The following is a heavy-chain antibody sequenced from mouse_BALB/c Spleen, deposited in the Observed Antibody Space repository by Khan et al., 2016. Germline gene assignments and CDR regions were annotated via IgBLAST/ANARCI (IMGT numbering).Heavy chain of an antibody. Sequence: VQLQESGPGLVQPSQSLSITCTVSGFSLTSYSIHWVRQSSGKGLEWLGVIWSGGSTDYNAAFISRLSISKDHSKSQVFFKMNSLQANDTAIDYCARGGILYFDYWGQGTTLTVSS. V-gene: IGHV2-2*02. CDR1: GFSLTSYS. J-gene: IGHJ2*01. CDR2: IWSGGST. CDR3: ARGGILYFDY.